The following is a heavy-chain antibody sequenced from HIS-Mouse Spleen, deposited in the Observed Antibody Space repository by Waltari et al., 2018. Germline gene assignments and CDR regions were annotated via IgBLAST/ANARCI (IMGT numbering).Heavy chain of an antibody. CDR3: ARGGLAAAGWYFDL. D-gene: IGHD6-13*01. CDR1: GFTVSSNY. V-gene: IGHV3-53*01. Sequence: EVQLVESGGGLIQHGGSLRLSCAASGFTVSSNYMSWVRQAPGKGLEWVSVIYSGGSTYYADSVKGRFTISRDNSKNTLYLQMNSLRAEDTAVYYCARGGLAAAGWYFDLWGRGTLVTVSS. J-gene: IGHJ2*01. CDR2: IYSGGST.